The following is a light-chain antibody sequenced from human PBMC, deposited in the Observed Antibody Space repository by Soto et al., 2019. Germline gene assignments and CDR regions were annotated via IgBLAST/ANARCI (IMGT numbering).Light chain of an antibody. Sequence: DIQMTQSPSSLSASVGDRVTITCRASQGISNYLAWYQQKPGKVPRLLIYAASTLHSGVPSRFSGSGSGTEFTLTISSLQPEDVATYYCQKYNSAPWTFGQGTKVEIK. CDR3: QKYNSAPWT. J-gene: IGKJ1*01. CDR1: QGISNY. V-gene: IGKV1-27*01. CDR2: AAS.